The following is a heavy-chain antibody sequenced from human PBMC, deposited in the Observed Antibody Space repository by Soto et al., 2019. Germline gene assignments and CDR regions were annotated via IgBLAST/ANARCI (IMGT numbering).Heavy chain of an antibody. Sequence: SETLSLTCAVSGGSISSGGYSWSWIRQPPGKGLEWIGYIYYSGRTNYNPSLKSRVTISVDTSKNPFSLKLSSVTAADTAVYYCVMVLGNHWAIDYRGQGTRVTGS. CDR2: IYYSGRT. CDR1: GGSISSGGYS. V-gene: IGHV4-61*08. D-gene: IGHD2-8*01. CDR3: VMVLGNHWAIDY. J-gene: IGHJ4*02.